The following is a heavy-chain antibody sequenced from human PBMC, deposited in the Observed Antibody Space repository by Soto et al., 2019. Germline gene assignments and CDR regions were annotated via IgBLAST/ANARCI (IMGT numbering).Heavy chain of an antibody. CDR1: GFIFGDYC. J-gene: IGHJ4*02. V-gene: IGHV3-11*05. CDR3: ARGASEITAPDY. Sequence: QVQLVESGGGLVKPGGSLRLSCAASGFIFGDYCMSWIRQAPGKGLEWVSYISSSIYYTNYADSVKGRFTISRDNAKNSLYLQMNSLRVEDTAVYFCARGASEITAPDYWGQGTLVTVSS. D-gene: IGHD6-13*01. CDR2: ISSSIYYT.